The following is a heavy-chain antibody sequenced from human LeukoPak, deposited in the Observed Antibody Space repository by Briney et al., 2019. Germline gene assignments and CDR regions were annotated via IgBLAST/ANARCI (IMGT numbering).Heavy chain of an antibody. CDR2: ISYDGSNK. CDR1: GFTFSSYG. D-gene: IGHD3-22*01. V-gene: IGHV3-30*18. J-gene: IGHJ6*02. CDR3: AKDPLRYDSSGFYGMDV. Sequence: GRSLRLSCAASGFTFSSYGMHWVRQAPGTGLEWVAVISYDGSNKYYADSVKGRFTISRDNSKNTLYLQMNSLRAEDTAVYYCAKDPLRYDSSGFYGMDVWGQGTTVTVSS.